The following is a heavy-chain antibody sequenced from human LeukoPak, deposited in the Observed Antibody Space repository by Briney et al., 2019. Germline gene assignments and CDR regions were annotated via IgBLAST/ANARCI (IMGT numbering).Heavy chain of an antibody. CDR1: GYNFNRYS. D-gene: IGHD5-18*01. CDR2: VSTSNGAT. J-gene: IGHJ4*02. V-gene: IGHV1-18*01. CDR3: ARVSDTSMVTPGFDS. Sequence: ASVKVSCKTSGYNFNRYSITWVRQAPGQGLEWMGWVSTSNGATNYAEKFQGRVTMTTETVTKTAYLELRRLTSGDTAMYFCARVSDTSMVTPGFDSWAQGTLVTVS.